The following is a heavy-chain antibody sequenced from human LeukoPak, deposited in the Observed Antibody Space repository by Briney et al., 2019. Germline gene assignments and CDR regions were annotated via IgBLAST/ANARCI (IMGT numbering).Heavy chain of an antibody. CDR1: GDSISGYY. V-gene: IGHV4-59*01. CDR2: VHYSGGT. J-gene: IGHJ5*02. CDR3: ARARGGYGDYGSWFDP. Sequence: SETLSLTCTVSGDSISGYYWNWIRQPPGKGLEWIGFVHYSGGTNYNPFLKSRVTISVDISKNQFSLNLSSVTAADTAVYYCARARGGYGDYGSWFDPWGQGTLVPVSS. D-gene: IGHD4-17*01.